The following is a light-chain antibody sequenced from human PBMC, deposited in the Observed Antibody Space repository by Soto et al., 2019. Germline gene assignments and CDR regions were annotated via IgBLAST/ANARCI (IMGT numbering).Light chain of an antibody. Sequence: QPVLTQSPSASASLGASVNLTCTLSSGHSTYTIAWHQQQPEKGPRYLMKLNSDGSHSKGDGIPDRFSGSSSGSERYLTIYRLQSEDEADYYCQTWGTGIQVFGGGTKLTVL. CDR2: LNSDGSH. CDR1: SGHSTYT. V-gene: IGLV4-69*01. J-gene: IGLJ3*02. CDR3: QTWGTGIQV.